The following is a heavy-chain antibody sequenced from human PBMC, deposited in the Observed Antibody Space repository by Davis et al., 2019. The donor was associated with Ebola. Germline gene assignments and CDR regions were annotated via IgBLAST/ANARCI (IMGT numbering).Heavy chain of an antibody. D-gene: IGHD3-16*01. J-gene: IGHJ6*02. CDR3: ARDRPLDFFFGDYYGMDV. V-gene: IGHV3-21*01. Sequence: GGSLRLSCADSVITFSSYAMTWVRQAPGKALEWVSSISSDSDYIYYADSAKGRFTISRDNSKNTLYLQMNSLRAEDTAVYYCARDRPLDFFFGDYYGMDVWGQGTTVTVSS. CDR1: VITFSSYA. CDR2: ISSDSDYI.